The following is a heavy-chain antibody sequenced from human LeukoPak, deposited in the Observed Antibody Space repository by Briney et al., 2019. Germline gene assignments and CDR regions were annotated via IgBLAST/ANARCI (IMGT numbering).Heavy chain of an antibody. CDR2: ISYSGNT. CDR1: GGSISSYY. J-gene: IGHJ4*02. V-gene: IGHV4-59*01. CDR3: ATRSTGVAATFDS. D-gene: IGHD2-15*01. Sequence: ASETLSLTCSVSGGSISSYYWSWIRQPPGKGLEWIGHISYSGNTNYNPSLKSRVTISVDTSKNQFSLKLSSVTAADTAVYYCATRSTGVAATFDSWGQGALVTVSS.